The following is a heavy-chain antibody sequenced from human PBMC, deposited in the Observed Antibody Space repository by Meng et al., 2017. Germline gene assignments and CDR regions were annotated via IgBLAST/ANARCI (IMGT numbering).Heavy chain of an antibody. D-gene: IGHD4-17*01. Sequence: GESLKISCTASGFTFGDYAMSWFRQAPGKGLEWVGFIRSKAYGGTTEYAASVKGRFTISRDDSKSIAYLQMNSLKTEDTAVYYCTRVFHVETTWHYWGQGKLVNVSS. CDR2: IRSKAYGGTT. CDR1: GFTFGDYA. J-gene: IGHJ4*02. CDR3: TRVFHVETTWHY. V-gene: IGHV3-49*03.